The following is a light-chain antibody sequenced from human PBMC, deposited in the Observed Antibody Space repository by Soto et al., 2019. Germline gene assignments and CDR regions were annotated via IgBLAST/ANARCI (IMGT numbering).Light chain of an antibody. CDR3: SSYTSSIL. V-gene: IGLV2-14*01. Sequence: QSALTQPASVSGSPGQSITISCTGTSSDVGGYNYVSWDQQHPGKAPKLMIYDVSNRSSGVSNRFSGSKSGNTASLTISGLQAEDAADYYCSSYTSSILFGGGTKLTVL. J-gene: IGLJ2*01. CDR2: DVS. CDR1: SSDVGGYNY.